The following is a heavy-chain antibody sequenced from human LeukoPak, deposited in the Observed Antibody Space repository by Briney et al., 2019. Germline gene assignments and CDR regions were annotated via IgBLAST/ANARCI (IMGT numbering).Heavy chain of an antibody. CDR1: GGTFSSYA. V-gene: IGHV1-69*05. J-gene: IGHJ4*02. D-gene: IGHD5-24*01. Sequence: SVKVSCKASGGTFSSYAISWVRQAPGQGLEWMGGIIPIFGTANYAQKFQGRVTITTDESTSTAYMELSSLRSEDTAVYYCAKDGPRRWLHLPDYWGQGTLVTVSS. CDR3: AKDGPRRWLHLPDY. CDR2: IIPIFGTA.